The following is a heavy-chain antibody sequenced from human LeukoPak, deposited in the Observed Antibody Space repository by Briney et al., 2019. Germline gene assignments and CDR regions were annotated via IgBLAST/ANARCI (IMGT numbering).Heavy chain of an antibody. D-gene: IGHD6-13*01. Sequence: GGSLRLSCAASGFTFSSYAMNWVRQAPGKGLEWVSGISGSGGRTYYADSVKGRFTISRDNSKNTPYLQMNSLRAEDTAVYYCAKEIDSSSWYYFDYWGQGTLVTVSS. CDR1: GFTFSSYA. V-gene: IGHV3-23*01. CDR2: ISGSGGRT. J-gene: IGHJ4*02. CDR3: AKEIDSSSWYYFDY.